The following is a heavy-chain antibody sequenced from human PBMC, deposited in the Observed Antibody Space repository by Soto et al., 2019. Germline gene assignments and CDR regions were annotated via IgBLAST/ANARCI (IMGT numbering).Heavy chain of an antibody. J-gene: IGHJ4*02. CDR1: GVSISSSSYY. CDR2: IYYSGST. Sequence: ASETLSLTCTVSGVSISSSSYYWGWIRQPPGKGLEWIGSIYYSGSTYYNPSLKSRVTISVDTSKNQFSLKLSSVTAADTAVYYCARAPQKDCSSTSCYLDYWGQGTLVTVSS. D-gene: IGHD2-2*01. V-gene: IGHV4-39*01. CDR3: ARAPQKDCSSTSCYLDY.